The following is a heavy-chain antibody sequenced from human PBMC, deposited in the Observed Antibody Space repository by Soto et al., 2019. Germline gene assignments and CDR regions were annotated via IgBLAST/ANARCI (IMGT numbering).Heavy chain of an antibody. J-gene: IGHJ3*02. Sequence: AAVKVSCKASGYTFTSYGISWVRQAPGQGGEWMGWISAYNGNTNYAQKLQGRVTMTTDTSTSTAYMELRSLRSDDTAVYYCARDLGGDFWSGYYFQPNAFDIWGQGTMVTVSS. CDR3: ARDLGGDFWSGYYFQPNAFDI. V-gene: IGHV1-18*04. D-gene: IGHD3-3*01. CDR1: GYTFTSYG. CDR2: ISAYNGNT.